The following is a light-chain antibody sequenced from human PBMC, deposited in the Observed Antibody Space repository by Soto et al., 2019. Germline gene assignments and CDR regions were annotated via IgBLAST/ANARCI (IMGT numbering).Light chain of an antibody. CDR3: QVWESAFI. J-gene: IGLJ2*01. CDR2: DDS. Sequence: SYVLTQPPSVSVAPGQTASIACGGDNVGTKSVHWYQQRPGQAPVLVVYDDSDRPSGIPERFSGSNSGNTATLTITRVEAGDEADYYCQVWESAFIFGGGTKLTVL. V-gene: IGLV3-21*02. CDR1: NVGTKS.